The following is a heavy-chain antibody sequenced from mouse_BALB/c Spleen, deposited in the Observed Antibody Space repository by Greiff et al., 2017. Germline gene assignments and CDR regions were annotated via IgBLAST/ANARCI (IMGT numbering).Heavy chain of an antibody. J-gene: IGHJ2*01. CDR3: ARHVHYDY. CDR1: GFTFSSYY. V-gene: IGHV5-6-2*01. CDR2: INSNGGST. Sequence: EVKLQESGGGLVKLGGSLKLSCAASGFTFSSYYMSWVRQTPEKRLELVAAINSNGGSTYYPDTVKGRFTISRDNAKNTLYLQMSSLKSEDTALYYCARHVHYDYWGQGTTLTVSS. D-gene: IGHD1-2*01.